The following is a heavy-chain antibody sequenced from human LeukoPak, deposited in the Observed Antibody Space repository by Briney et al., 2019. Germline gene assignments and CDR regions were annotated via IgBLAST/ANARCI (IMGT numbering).Heavy chain of an antibody. J-gene: IGHJ4*02. D-gene: IGHD3-3*01. V-gene: IGHV3-23*03. CDR2: IYSGGST. CDR1: GFTFSSYA. Sequence: GGSLRLSCAASGFTFSSYAMSWVRQAPGKGLEWVSVIYSGGSTYYADSVKGRFTISRDNSKNTLYLQMNSLRAEDTAVYYCAKGYDFWSGYFYWGQGTLVTVSS. CDR3: AKGYDFWSGYFY.